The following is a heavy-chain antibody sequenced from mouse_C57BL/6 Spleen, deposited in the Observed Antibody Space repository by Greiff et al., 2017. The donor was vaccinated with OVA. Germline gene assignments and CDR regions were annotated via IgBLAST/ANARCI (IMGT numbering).Heavy chain of an antibody. J-gene: IGHJ4*01. CDR1: GYSFTGYY. CDR2: INPSTGGT. V-gene: IGHV1-42*01. D-gene: IGHD2-5*01. Sequence: VQLKESGPELVKPGASVKISCKASGYSFTGYYMNWVKQSPEKSLEWIGEINPSTGGTTYNQKFKAKATLTVDKSSSTAYMQLKSLTSEDSAVYYCARKKSYSNYGNYYAMDYWGQGTSVTVSS. CDR3: ARKKSYSNYGNYYAMDY.